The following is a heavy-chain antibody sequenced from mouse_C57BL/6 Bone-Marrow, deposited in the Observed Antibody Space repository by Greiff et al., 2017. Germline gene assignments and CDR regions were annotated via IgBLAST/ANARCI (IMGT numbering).Heavy chain of an antibody. Sequence: VKLVESGPGLVQPSQSLSITCTVSGFSLTSYGVHWVRQSPGKGLEWLGVLWSGGSTDSTAAFISRLSLREDNSKSQVFFKMNSLQADDTAIYYCARNGLLRSWAMDYWGQGTSGTVSS. J-gene: IGHJ4*01. V-gene: IGHV2-2*01. CDR3: ARNGLLRSWAMDY. CDR2: LWSGGST. CDR1: GFSLTSYG. D-gene: IGHD1-1*01.